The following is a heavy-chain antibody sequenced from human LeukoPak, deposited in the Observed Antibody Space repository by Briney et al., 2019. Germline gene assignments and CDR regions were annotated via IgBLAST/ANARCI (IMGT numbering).Heavy chain of an antibody. CDR3: ARDYYDILTGGRGVDY. J-gene: IGHJ4*02. CDR2: ISAYNGNT. CDR1: GYTFTSYG. Sequence: ASVKVSCKASGYTFTSYGISWVRQAPGQGLEWMGWISAYNGNTNYAQKLQGRVTMTTDTSTSTAYMELRSLRSDDTAVYYCARDYYDILTGGRGVDYWGQGNLVTVSS. V-gene: IGHV1-18*01. D-gene: IGHD3-9*01.